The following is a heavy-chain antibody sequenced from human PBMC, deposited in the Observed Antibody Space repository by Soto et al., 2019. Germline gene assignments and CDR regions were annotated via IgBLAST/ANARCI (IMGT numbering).Heavy chain of an antibody. CDR1: GYSFTSYW. D-gene: IGHD6-19*01. CDR3: ASKKWLEYYFDY. Sequence: GESLKISCKGSGYSFTSYWISWVRQMPGKGLEWMGRIDPSDSYTNYSPSFQGHVTISADKSISTAYLQMNSLRAEDTAVYYCASKKWLEYYFDYWGQGTLVTVSS. V-gene: IGHV5-10-1*01. CDR2: IDPSDSYT. J-gene: IGHJ4*02.